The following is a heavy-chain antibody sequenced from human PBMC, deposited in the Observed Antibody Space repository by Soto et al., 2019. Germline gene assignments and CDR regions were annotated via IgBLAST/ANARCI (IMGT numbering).Heavy chain of an antibody. CDR2: INPNGGGT. V-gene: IGHV1-2*02. Sequence: QVQLVQSGAEVKKPGASVKVSCKASGYTFNGNYMHWVRQAPGQGLEWMGWINPNGGGTNYAQKFQGRVTVTRDTSISTAYMELSRLRSDDTAVYYCARDGDSSSPLDIWGQGTMVTVSS. D-gene: IGHD6-6*01. J-gene: IGHJ3*02. CDR1: GYTFNGNY. CDR3: ARDGDSSSPLDI.